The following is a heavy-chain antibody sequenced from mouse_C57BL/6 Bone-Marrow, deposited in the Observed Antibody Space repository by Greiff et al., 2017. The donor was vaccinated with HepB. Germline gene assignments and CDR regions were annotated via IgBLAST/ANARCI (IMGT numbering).Heavy chain of an antibody. CDR2: IDPANGNT. Sequence: SGAELVKPGASVKLSCTASGFNINDTYMNWVKQRPEQGLEWIGRIDPANGNTKYDPKFQGKATITADTSSNTAYLQLSSLTSEDTAVYYCARGLGKDYWGQGTTLTVSS. D-gene: IGHD4-1*01. CDR3: ARGLGKDY. J-gene: IGHJ2*01. CDR1: GFNINDTY. V-gene: IGHV14-3*02.